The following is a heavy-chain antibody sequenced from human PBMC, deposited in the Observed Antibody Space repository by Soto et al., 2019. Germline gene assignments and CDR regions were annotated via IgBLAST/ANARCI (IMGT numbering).Heavy chain of an antibody. V-gene: IGHV3-11*06. J-gene: IGHJ4*02. CDR3: AGGGSYYEIDY. CDR2: ISSSSSYT. Sequence: QVQLVESGGGLVKPGGSLRLSCAASGFTFSDCYMSWIRQAPGKGLEWVSYISSSSSYTNYADSVKGRFTISRDNAKNSLYLQMNSLRAEDTAVYYCAGGGSYYEIDYWGQGTLVTVSS. D-gene: IGHD1-26*01. CDR1: GFTFSDCY.